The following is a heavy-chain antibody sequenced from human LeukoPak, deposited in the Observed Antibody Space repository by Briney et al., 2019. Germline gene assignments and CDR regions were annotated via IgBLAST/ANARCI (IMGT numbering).Heavy chain of an antibody. CDR2: IYHSGST. V-gene: IGHV4-38-2*02. Sequence: SETLSLTCTVSGSGYSISGGYYWGWIRQPPGKGLEWTGSIYHSGSTYYNPSLKSRATISVDTSKNQFSLKLKSVTAADTAVYYCAGQFDSSGSYFYWGQGTLVTVSS. D-gene: IGHD3-22*01. CDR3: AGQFDSSGSYFY. J-gene: IGHJ4*02. CDR1: GSGYSISGGYY.